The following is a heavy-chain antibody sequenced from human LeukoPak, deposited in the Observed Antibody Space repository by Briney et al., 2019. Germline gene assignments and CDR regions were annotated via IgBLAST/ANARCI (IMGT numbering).Heavy chain of an antibody. Sequence: GGSLRLSCAASGFTFSSYSMNWVRQAPGKGLEWVSSISSSSSYIYYADSVKGRFTISRDNAKNSLYLQMNSLRAEDTAVYYCARDGAKLELPFDYWGQGTLVTVSP. CDR3: ARDGAKLELPFDY. V-gene: IGHV3-21*01. CDR2: ISSSSSYI. D-gene: IGHD1-7*01. CDR1: GFTFSSYS. J-gene: IGHJ4*02.